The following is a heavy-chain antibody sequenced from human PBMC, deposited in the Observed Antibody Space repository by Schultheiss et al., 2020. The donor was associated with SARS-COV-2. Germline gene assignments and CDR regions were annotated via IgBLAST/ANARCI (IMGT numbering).Heavy chain of an antibody. CDR1: GDSLGHYY. V-gene: IGHV4-34*03. CDR3: LITGTDY. CDR2: INHSGST. Sequence: SETLSLSCTVSGDSLGHYYWSWIRQPPGKGLEWIGEINHSGSTNYNPSLKSRVTISVDTSKNQFSLKLSSVTAADTAVYYCLITGTDYWGQGTLVTVSS. J-gene: IGHJ4*02. D-gene: IGHD1-20*01.